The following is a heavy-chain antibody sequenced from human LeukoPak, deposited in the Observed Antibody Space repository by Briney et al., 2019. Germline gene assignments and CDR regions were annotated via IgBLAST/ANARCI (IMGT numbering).Heavy chain of an antibody. CDR2: IIPIFGTA. J-gene: IGHJ4*02. V-gene: IGHV1-69*13. CDR1: GGTFSSYA. CDR3: ARGGDIVVVPAATPFDY. Sequence: SVKVSCKASGGTFSSYAISWVRQAPGQGLEWMGGIIPIFGTANYAQKFQGRVTITADESTSTAYMELSSLRSEGTAVYYCARGGDIVVVPAATPFDYWGQGTLVTVSS. D-gene: IGHD2-2*02.